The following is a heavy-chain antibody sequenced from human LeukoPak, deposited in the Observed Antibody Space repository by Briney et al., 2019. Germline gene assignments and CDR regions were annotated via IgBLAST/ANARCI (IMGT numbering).Heavy chain of an antibody. V-gene: IGHV1-2*06. CDR1: GYTFTGYH. J-gene: IGHJ4*02. D-gene: IGHD6-13*01. CDR2: INPYSGDT. CDR3: ARDQGSLTRSWYTGY. Sequence: ASVKVSCKASGYTFTGYHIHWVGQAPGQGLEWMGRINPYSGDTNFAQKFQGRATMTRDTSITTAYMDLSSLTPDDTAVYFCARDQGSLTRSWYTGYWGQGTQVTVSS.